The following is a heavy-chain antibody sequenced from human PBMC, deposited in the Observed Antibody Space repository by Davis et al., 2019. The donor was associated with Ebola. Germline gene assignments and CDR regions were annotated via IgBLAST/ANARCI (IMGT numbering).Heavy chain of an antibody. CDR3: ARGETTESYFDY. V-gene: IGHV3-11*06. J-gene: IGHJ4*02. CDR2: ISSSSSYI. CDR1: GFTFSDYY. Sequence: PGGSLRLSCAASGFTFSDYYMSWIRQAPGKGLEWVSSISSSSSYIYYADSVKGRFTISRDNSKNTLYLQMNSLRAEDTAVYYCARGETTESYFDYWGQGTLVTVSS. D-gene: IGHD1-7*01.